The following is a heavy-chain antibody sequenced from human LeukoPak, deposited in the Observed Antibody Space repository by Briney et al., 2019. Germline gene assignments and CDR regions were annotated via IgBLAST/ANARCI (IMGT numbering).Heavy chain of an antibody. V-gene: IGHV3-15*01. Sequence: GSLRLSCAASGFTFSNAWMSWVRQAPGKGLEWVGRIKSKTDGGTTDYAAPVKGRFAISRDDSKNTLYLQMNSLKTEDTAVYYCTTDVEPWIQLLMEYWGQGTLVTVSS. J-gene: IGHJ4*02. CDR1: GFTFSNAW. CDR2: IKSKTDGGTT. CDR3: TTDVEPWIQLLMEY. D-gene: IGHD5-18*01.